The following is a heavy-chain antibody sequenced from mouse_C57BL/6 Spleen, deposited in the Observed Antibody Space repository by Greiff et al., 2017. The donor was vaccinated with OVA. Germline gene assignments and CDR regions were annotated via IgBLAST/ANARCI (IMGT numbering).Heavy chain of an antibody. CDR3: ARSTIFFDY. J-gene: IGHJ2*01. V-gene: IGHV1-19*01. D-gene: IGHD2-1*01. Sequence: VQLKQSGPVLVKPGASVKMSCKASGYTFTDYYMNWVKQSHGKSLEWIGVINPYNGGTSYNQKFKGKATLTVDKSSSTAYMELNSLTSEDSAVYYCARSTIFFDYWGQGTTLTVSS. CDR2: INPYNGGT. CDR1: GYTFTDYY.